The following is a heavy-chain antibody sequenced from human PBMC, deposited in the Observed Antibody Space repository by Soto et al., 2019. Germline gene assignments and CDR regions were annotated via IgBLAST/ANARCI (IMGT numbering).Heavy chain of an antibody. CDR1: GGSISGYY. J-gene: IGHJ6*02. V-gene: IGHV4-59*01. CDR2: VYFSGST. D-gene: IGHD5-12*01. Sequence: SETLSLTCTISGGSISGYYWSWIRQTPGKGLEWIGYVYFSGSTNYNPSLKSRVLISIDTSRNQFSLKLNSVTAADTAVYYCTRDLDIGHRGYAQSNVLGQGKTVTVSS. CDR3: TRDLDIGHRGYAQSNV.